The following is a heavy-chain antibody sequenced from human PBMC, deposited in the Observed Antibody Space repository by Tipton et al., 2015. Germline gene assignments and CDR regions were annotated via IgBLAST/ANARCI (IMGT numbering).Heavy chain of an antibody. J-gene: IGHJ5*02. Sequence: GLVKPSETLSLTCNVSGGSVSSGSYYWTWIRQPPGRGLEWIGFIHYSGSTNYNPSLKSRVTISVDPSKNQFSLKLTSVTAADTAVYYCARRVLHSFGGFDPWGQGTLVTVSS. D-gene: IGHD2-15*01. V-gene: IGHV4-61*01. CDR1: GGSVSSGSYY. CDR2: IHYSGST. CDR3: ARRVLHSFGGFDP.